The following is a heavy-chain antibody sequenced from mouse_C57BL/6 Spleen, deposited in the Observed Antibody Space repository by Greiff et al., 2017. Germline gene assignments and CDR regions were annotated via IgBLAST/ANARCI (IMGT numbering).Heavy chain of an antibody. CDR2: IDPENGDT. J-gene: IGHJ2*01. D-gene: IGHD1-1*01. CDR3: VTVVVDY. CDR1: GFNIKDDY. V-gene: IGHV14-4*01. Sequence: EVKLMESGAELVRPGASVKLSCTASGFNIKDDYMHWVKQRPEQGLEWIGWIDPENGDTEYASKFQGKTTITADTSSNTAYLQLSSLTSEDTAVYYCVTVVVDYWGQGTTLTVSS.